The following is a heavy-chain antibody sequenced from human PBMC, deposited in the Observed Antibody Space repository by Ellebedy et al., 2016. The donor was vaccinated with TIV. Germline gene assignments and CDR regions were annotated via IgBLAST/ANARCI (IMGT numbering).Heavy chain of an antibody. Sequence: SETLSLTCAVYGGSFSGYYWSWIRQPPGKGLEWIGYISDTGSTNYNPSLKSQVTISLDTSKSQFSLKVSSVTAADTALYYCAREPRISLVRGQPLYYMDVWGKGTTVTVSS. V-gene: IGHV4-59*12. CDR1: GGSFSGYY. CDR2: ISDTGST. D-gene: IGHD3-10*01. CDR3: AREPRISLVRGQPLYYMDV. J-gene: IGHJ6*03.